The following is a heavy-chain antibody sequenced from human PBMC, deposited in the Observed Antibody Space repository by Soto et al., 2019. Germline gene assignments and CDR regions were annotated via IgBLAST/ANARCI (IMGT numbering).Heavy chain of an antibody. CDR3: AKDGPRYYDFWSGSDAFVI. CDR2: ISGSGGST. V-gene: IGHV3-23*01. D-gene: IGHD3-3*01. Sequence: GGSLRLSCAASGFTFSSYAMSWVRQAPGKGLEWVSAISGSGGSTYYADSVKGRFTISRDNSKNTLYLQMNSLRAEDTAVYYCAKDGPRYYDFWSGSDAFVICGQGTMVTVSS. J-gene: IGHJ3*02. CDR1: GFTFSSYA.